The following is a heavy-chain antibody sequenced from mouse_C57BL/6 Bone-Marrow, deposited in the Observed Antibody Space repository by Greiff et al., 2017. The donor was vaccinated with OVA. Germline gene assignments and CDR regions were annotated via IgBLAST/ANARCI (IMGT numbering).Heavy chain of an antibody. Sequence: VQLQQSGAELVKPGASVKMSCKASGYTFTSYWITWVKQRPGQGLEWIGDIYPGSGSTNYNEKFKSKATLTVDTSSSTAYMQLSSLTSEDSAVYYCARRRTNWDRAYWGQGTLVTVSA. J-gene: IGHJ3*01. CDR3: ARRRTNWDRAY. CDR1: GYTFTSYW. D-gene: IGHD4-1*01. V-gene: IGHV1-55*01. CDR2: IYPGSGST.